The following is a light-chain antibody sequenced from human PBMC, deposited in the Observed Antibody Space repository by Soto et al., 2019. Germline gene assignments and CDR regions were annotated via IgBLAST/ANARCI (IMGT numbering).Light chain of an antibody. CDR3: QQYNNWART. V-gene: IGKV3-15*01. CDR2: DAS. CDR1: QSVRNN. J-gene: IGKJ1*01. Sequence: EIVMTQSPASLSVSPGERATLSCRASQSVRNNLAWYQQKPGQAPRLLIYDASTRATGIPARFSGSGSGTDFTLIISSLQSEDFAVSFCQQYNNWARTFGQGTKVEIE.